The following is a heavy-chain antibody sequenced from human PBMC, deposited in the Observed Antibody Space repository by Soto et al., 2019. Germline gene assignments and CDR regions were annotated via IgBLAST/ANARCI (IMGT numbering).Heavy chain of an antibody. V-gene: IGHV3-23*01. Sequence: GGSLRLSCAASGFTFSSYAMSWVRQAPGKGLEWVSAISGSGGSTYYADSVKGRLTISRDNSKNTLYLQMNSLRAEDTAVYYCAKDTYDSSGWFHYYYYGMDVWGQGTTVTVSS. CDR3: AKDTYDSSGWFHYYYYGMDV. CDR2: ISGSGGST. J-gene: IGHJ6*02. CDR1: GFTFSSYA. D-gene: IGHD6-19*01.